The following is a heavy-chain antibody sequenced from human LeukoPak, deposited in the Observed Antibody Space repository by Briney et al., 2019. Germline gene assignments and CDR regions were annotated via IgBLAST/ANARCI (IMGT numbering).Heavy chain of an antibody. CDR3: AKDQKSIAATGYDY. V-gene: IGHV3-23*01. Sequence: GGSLRLSCAASGCXFSSYAMNWVRQGPGKGLEWMSGISGSGGSTYYADTVKGRFTISRDNSKNTLFLQMNSLRADDTAVYFCAKDQKSIAATGYDYWGQGTLVTVSS. D-gene: IGHD6-13*01. CDR1: GCXFSSYA. CDR2: ISGSGGST. J-gene: IGHJ4*02.